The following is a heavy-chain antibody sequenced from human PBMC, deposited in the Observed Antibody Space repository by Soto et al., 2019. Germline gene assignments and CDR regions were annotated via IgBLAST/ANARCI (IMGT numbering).Heavy chain of an antibody. D-gene: IGHD1-26*01. J-gene: IGHJ2*01. CDR3: ARHVGFYWYFDL. V-gene: IGHV3-66*04. CDR2: IYSGGNT. CDR1: GFTVSSSY. Sequence: EVQLVESGGGLVQPGGSLRLSCAASGFTVSSSYMGWVRQAPGKGLEWVSSIYSGGNTYYADSVRGRFTISTDNSKDTLELQMNSLRVDDTAMYYCARHVGFYWYFDLWGRGTLVTVSS.